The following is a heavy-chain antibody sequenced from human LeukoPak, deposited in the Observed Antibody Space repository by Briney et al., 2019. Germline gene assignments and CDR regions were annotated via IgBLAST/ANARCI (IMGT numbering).Heavy chain of an antibody. CDR1: GGSITGSY. Sequence: SETLSLTCTVSGGSITGSYWSWTRQPPGKGLEWIGYVYSSGSTDYNPPLRSRVTISVDTSKNQFSLKLSSVTAADTAVYFCARGGWSLDFWGRGTLVAVSS. V-gene: IGHV4-59*01. CDR2: VYSSGST. J-gene: IGHJ2*01. CDR3: ARGGWSLDF.